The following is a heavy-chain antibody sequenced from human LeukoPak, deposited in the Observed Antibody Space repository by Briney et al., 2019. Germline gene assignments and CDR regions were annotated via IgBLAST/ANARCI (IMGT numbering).Heavy chain of an antibody. CDR3: ARTLTSYSGVDV. J-gene: IGHJ6*02. D-gene: IGHD3-9*01. V-gene: IGHV3-7*05. CDR1: GFTFSSYW. Sequence: GGSLRLSCAASGFTFSSYWMSWVRQAPGKGLEWVANIKHDGSDKYYVDSVKGRFTISRDNSKNSLFLQMNSLRAEDTAVYYCARTLTSYSGVDVWGPGTTVTVSS. CDR2: IKHDGSDK.